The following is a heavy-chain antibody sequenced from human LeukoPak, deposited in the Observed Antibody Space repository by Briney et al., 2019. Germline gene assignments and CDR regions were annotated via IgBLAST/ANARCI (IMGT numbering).Heavy chain of an antibody. J-gene: IGHJ4*02. CDR1: GFIFSNSA. CDR2: INNDGSYI. CDR3: ARDPTHYLRYGYFDY. D-gene: IGHD3-9*01. Sequence: GGSLRLSCAAAGFIFSNSAMNWVRQAPGKGLECVSSINNDGSYIYYAGSVKSRFTISRDNAKNSLYLRLNSLRVEDTAVYYCARDPTHYLRYGYFDYWGQGTLVTVSS. V-gene: IGHV3-21*01.